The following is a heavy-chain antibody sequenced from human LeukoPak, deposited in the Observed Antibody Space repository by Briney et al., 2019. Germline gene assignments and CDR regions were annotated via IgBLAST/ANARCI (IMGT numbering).Heavy chain of an antibody. Sequence: GGSLRLSCAASGFIFSNYWMSWVRQAPGKGLEWVAVISYDGSNKYYADSVKGRSTISRDNSKNTLYLQMNSLRAEDTAVYYCARESLSGAAPYYYYGMDVWGQGTTVTVSS. CDR2: ISYDGSNK. CDR1: GFIFSNYW. D-gene: IGHD7-27*01. J-gene: IGHJ6*02. CDR3: ARESLSGAAPYYYYGMDV. V-gene: IGHV3-30-3*01.